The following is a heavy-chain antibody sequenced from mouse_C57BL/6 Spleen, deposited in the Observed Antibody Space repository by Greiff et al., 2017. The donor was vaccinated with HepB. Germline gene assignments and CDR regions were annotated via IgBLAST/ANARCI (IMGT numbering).Heavy chain of an antibody. D-gene: IGHD2-3*01. CDR1: GYTFTDYN. V-gene: IGHV1-18*01. CDR3: ARRRDGYYVGTFDY. CDR2: INPNNGGT. J-gene: IGHJ2*01. Sequence: EVQLQQSGPELVKPGASVKIPCKASGYTFTDYNMDWVKQSHGKSLEWIGDINPNNGGTIYNQKFKGKATLTVDKSSSTAYMELRSLTSEDTAVYYCARRRDGYYVGTFDYWGQGTTLTVSS.